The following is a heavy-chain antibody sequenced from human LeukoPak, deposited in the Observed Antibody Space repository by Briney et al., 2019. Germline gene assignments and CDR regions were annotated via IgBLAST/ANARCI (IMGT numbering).Heavy chain of an antibody. CDR1: GFTFSSYE. CDR3: ARDPYCSGGSCYFLDFDY. V-gene: IGHV3-48*03. D-gene: IGHD2-15*01. J-gene: IGHJ4*02. Sequence: GGSLRLSCAASGFTFSSYEMNWVRQAPGKGLEWVSYISSSSSTIYYADSVKGRFTISRDNAKNSLYLQMNSLRAEDTAVYYCARDPYCSGGSCYFLDFDYWGQGTLVTVSS. CDR2: ISSSSSTI.